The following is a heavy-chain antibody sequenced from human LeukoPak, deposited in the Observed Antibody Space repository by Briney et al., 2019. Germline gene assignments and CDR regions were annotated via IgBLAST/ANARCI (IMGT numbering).Heavy chain of an antibody. Sequence: GGSLRLSCAASGFTFSSHNMNWVRQAPGKGLEWVSYISSSSSTIYYAGSVKGRFTISRDNAKNSLYLQMNSLRAEDTAVYYCATYYFGSGSYPNWFDPWGQGTLVTVSS. J-gene: IGHJ5*02. CDR3: ATYYFGSGSYPNWFDP. D-gene: IGHD3-10*01. CDR1: GFTFSSHN. CDR2: ISSSSSTI. V-gene: IGHV3-48*04.